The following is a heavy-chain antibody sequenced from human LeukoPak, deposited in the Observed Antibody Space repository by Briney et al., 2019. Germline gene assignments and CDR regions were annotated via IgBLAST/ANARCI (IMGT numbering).Heavy chain of an antibody. D-gene: IGHD6-13*01. CDR1: GYSFTSYW. V-gene: IGHV5-51*01. J-gene: IGHJ4*02. CDR2: IYPGDSET. Sequence: GEFLKISCKGSGYSFTSYWIGWVRQMPGKSLEWMGIIYPGDSETRYSPSFQGQVTISADKSISTAYLQWSSLKASDTAIYYCARRAVAAADYWGQGTLVTVSS. CDR3: ARRAVAAADY.